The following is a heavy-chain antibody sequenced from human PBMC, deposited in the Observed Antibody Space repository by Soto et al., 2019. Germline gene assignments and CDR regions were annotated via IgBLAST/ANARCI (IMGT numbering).Heavy chain of an antibody. Sequence: QITLKESGPTLVKPTQTLTLTYTFSGFSLSTSGVGVGWIRQPPGKALEWLALIYWDDDKRYSPSLKSRLTITKDTSKNQVVLTMTNMDPVDTATYYCAHNRRGWGGRWYNWFDPWGQGTLVTVSS. CDR2: IYWDDDK. CDR1: GFSLSTSGVG. J-gene: IGHJ5*02. D-gene: IGHD3-16*01. V-gene: IGHV2-5*02. CDR3: AHNRRGWGGRWYNWFDP.